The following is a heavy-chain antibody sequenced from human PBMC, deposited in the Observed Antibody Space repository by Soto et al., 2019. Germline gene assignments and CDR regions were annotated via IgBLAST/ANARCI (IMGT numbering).Heavy chain of an antibody. D-gene: IGHD4-17*01. J-gene: IGHJ4*02. CDR3: AKVVVAVTGFDN. CDR1: RFTFSNYA. V-gene: IGHV3-23*01. CDR2: IGATGATT. Sequence: EVQLLESGGGLIQPGGSLRLSCAASRFTFSNYAMSWVRQAPGKGLEWVSSIGATGATTYYADSVKGRFTISRDNSKNTLELQMNSLRAEDTAVYYCAKVVVAVTGFDNGGQGTLVTVSS.